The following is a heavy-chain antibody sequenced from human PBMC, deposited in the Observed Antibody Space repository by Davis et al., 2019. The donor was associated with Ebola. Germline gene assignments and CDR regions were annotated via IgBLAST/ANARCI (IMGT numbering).Heavy chain of an antibody. Sequence: GESLKISCTASGFTFGDYGISWVRQAPGKGLEWVGFIRSKAYGGTTEYAASVKGGFTIARDDSKSLGYLQMNSLKIEDTAVYYCTRRRTWGPTSGWGQGTLVTVSS. CDR1: GFTFGDYG. J-gene: IGHJ4*02. CDR3: TRRRTWGPTSG. V-gene: IGHV3-49*04. D-gene: IGHD3-10*01. CDR2: IRSKAYGGTT.